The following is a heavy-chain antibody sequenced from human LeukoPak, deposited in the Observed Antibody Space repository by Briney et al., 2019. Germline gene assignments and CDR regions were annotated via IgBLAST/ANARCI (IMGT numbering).Heavy chain of an antibody. D-gene: IGHD3-10*01. V-gene: IGHV4-34*01. CDR2: INHRGST. CDR3: ARGRYGSALDY. Sequence: WETLSLTCAVYGGSFSGYYWSWIRQPPGKGLEWIGEINHRGSTNYNPSLKSRVTISVDTSKNQFSLKLSSVTAADTAVYYCARGRYGSALDYWGQGTLVTVSS. J-gene: IGHJ4*02. CDR1: GGSFSGYY.